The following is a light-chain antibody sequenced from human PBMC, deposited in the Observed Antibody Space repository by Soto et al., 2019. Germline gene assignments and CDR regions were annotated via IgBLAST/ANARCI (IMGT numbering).Light chain of an antibody. CDR2: GSS. CDR1: QSVLYSSNNKNY. CDR3: QQSFTAPIT. Sequence: DIVMTQPPDSLAVSLGERATINCKSSQSVLYSSNNKNYLAWYQQKPREAPKLLIYGSSSLHYGVPSRFSGSGSGSAFTLTISTLQPEDSATYYCQQSFTAPITVGQGTRLEIK. V-gene: IGKV4-1*01. J-gene: IGKJ5*01.